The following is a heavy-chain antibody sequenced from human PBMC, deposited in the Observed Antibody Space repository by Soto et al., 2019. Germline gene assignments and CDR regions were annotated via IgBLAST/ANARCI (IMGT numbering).Heavy chain of an antibody. Sequence: PSETLSLTCTVSGGSISSSSYYWGWIRQPPGKGLEWIGSIYYSGSTYYNPSLKSRVTIPVDTSKNQFSLKLSSVTAADTAVYYCARLSTYSSSYYFDYWGQGTLVTVSS. CDR2: IYYSGST. CDR3: ARLSTYSSSYYFDY. CDR1: GGSISSSSYY. J-gene: IGHJ4*02. D-gene: IGHD6-6*01. V-gene: IGHV4-39*01.